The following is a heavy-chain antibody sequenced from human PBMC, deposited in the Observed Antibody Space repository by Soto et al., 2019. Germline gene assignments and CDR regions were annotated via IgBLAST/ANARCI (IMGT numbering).Heavy chain of an antibody. CDR2: ISYDGSNK. D-gene: IGHD1-7*01. V-gene: IGHV3-30*18. CDR3: AKPQYNWNSAPPFDY. Sequence: RLSCAASGFTFSSYGMHWVRQAPGKGLEWVAVISYDGSNKYYADSVKGRFTISRDNSKNTLYLQMNSLRAEDTAVYYCAKPQYNWNSAPPFDYWGQGTLVTVSS. J-gene: IGHJ4*02. CDR1: GFTFSSYG.